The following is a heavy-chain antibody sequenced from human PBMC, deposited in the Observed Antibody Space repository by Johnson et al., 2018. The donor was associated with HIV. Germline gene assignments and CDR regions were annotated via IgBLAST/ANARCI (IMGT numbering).Heavy chain of an antibody. CDR1: GFTFSGYA. D-gene: IGHD1-1*01. V-gene: IGHV3-73*02. CDR2: IRSKANSYAT. Sequence: VQLVESGGGLVQPGGSLKLSCAASGFTFSGYAMHWVRQASGKGLEWVGRIRSKANSYATAYAASVKGRFTIARDDSKNTSYLQMNSLKTEDTALYYCTVQSGERTYHDACDIWGQGTMVTVSS. J-gene: IGHJ3*02. CDR3: TVQSGERTYHDACDI.